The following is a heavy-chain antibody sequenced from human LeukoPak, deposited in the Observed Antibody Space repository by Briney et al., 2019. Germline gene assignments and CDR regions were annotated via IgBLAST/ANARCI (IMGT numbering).Heavy chain of an antibody. V-gene: IGHV3-23*01. J-gene: IGHJ4*02. D-gene: IGHD4-17*01. Sequence: GGSLRLSCATSGFAFINTGMTWVRQAPGRGPEWVSTISPTGEGIHYADSVKGRFTISRDNSKNTMSLEMNSLRADDTGTYYCARDAGGAWPFDYWGQGTRVIVSS. CDR2: ISPTGEGI. CDR3: ARDAGGAWPFDY. CDR1: GFAFINTG.